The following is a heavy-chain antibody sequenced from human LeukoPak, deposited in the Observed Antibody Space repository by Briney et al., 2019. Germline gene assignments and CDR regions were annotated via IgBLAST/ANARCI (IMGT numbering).Heavy chain of an antibody. Sequence: SETLSLTCTVSGYSISSGYYWGWIRQPPGKGLEWIGSIYHSGSTYYNPSLKSRVTISVDTSKNQFSLKLSSVTAADTAVYYCARNYGSGSYYKPRNWFDPWGQGTLVTVSS. V-gene: IGHV4-38-2*02. CDR2: IYHSGST. CDR1: GYSISSGYY. CDR3: ARNYGSGSYYKPRNWFDP. J-gene: IGHJ5*02. D-gene: IGHD3-10*01.